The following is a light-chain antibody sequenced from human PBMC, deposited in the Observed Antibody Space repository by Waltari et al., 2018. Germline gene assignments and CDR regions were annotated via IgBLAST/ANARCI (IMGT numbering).Light chain of an antibody. CDR2: AVT. J-gene: IGLJ3*02. CDR3: TSYTTSSTWV. Sequence: QSALTQPASVSGTPGQSITISCTGTSSDIGTYNFVSWYQQHPGKVPKLMIFAVTKLPSGVSDRFCGSKSDNTASRTISGLQAEDEANYYCTSYTTSSTWVFGGGTRLTVL. V-gene: IGLV2-14*01. CDR1: SSDIGTYNF.